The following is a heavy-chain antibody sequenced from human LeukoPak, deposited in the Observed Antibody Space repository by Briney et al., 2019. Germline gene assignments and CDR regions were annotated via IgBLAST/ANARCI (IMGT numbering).Heavy chain of an antibody. J-gene: IGHJ4*02. CDR3: ATDGSQDYDFWSGYIY. CDR2: VDPEDGET. Sequence: ASVKISCKVSGYTFTDYYMQWVQQAPGKGLKWMGLVDPEDGETIYAEKFQGRVTITADTSTDTAYMELSSLRSEDTAVYYCATDGSQDYDFWSGYIYWGQGTLVTVSS. CDR1: GYTFTDYY. V-gene: IGHV1-69-2*01. D-gene: IGHD3-3*01.